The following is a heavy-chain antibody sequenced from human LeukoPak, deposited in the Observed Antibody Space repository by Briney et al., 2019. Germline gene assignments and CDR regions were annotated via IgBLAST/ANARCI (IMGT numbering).Heavy chain of an antibody. CDR1: GYTFTGYY. CDR3: ARESSGWLPYYYYYGMDV. J-gene: IGHJ6*02. CDR2: INPNSGGT. V-gene: IGHV1-2*02. Sequence: ASVTLSCKASGYTFTGYYMHWVRQAPGQGLEWMGWINPNSGGTNYAQKFQGRVTMTRDTSISTAYMELSRLRSDDTAVYYCARESSGWLPYYYYYGMDVWGQRGNLAVSS. D-gene: IGHD6-19*01.